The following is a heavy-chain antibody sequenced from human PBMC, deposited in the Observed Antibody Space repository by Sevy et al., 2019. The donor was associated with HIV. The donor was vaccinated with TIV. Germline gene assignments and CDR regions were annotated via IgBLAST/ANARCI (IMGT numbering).Heavy chain of an antibody. CDR3: AKMQGGSYNYYGMDV. Sequence: GGSLRLSCAASGFIFSTYGIHWVRQAPGKGLEWVAVISFDGSDKYYADSVRGRFTISGDNSKNTLYLQMNSLRVEETAIYYCAKMQGGSYNYYGMDVWGQGTTVTVSS. CDR2: ISFDGSDK. J-gene: IGHJ6*02. V-gene: IGHV3-30*18. CDR1: GFIFSTYG. D-gene: IGHD1-26*01.